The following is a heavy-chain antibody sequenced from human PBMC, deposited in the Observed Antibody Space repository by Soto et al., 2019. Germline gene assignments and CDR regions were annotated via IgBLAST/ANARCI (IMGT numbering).Heavy chain of an antibody. V-gene: IGHV4-34*01. D-gene: IGHD3-3*01. CDR1: GGSFSGYY. Sequence: ETLSLTCAVYGGSFSGYYWSWIRQPPGKGLEWNGENNHSGSTNYNPSLKSRVTISVDTSKNQFSLKLSSVTAADTAVYYCARGLINRITIFGVVIRLIYWFDPWGQGTLVTVSS. CDR3: ARGLINRITIFGVVIRLIYWFDP. CDR2: NNHSGST. J-gene: IGHJ5*02.